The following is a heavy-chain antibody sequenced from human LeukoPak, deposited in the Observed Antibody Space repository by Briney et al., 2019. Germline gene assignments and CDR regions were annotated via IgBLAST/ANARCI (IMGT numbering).Heavy chain of an antibody. J-gene: IGHJ4*02. CDR1: GFTFSSYS. Sequence: GGSLRLSCAASGFTFSSYSMHWVRQAPGKGLEWVAFIRYDGSNKYYADSVKGRFTISRDNSKNTLYLQMNSLRAEDTAVYYCAKGGGVVAPIDYWGQGTLVTVSS. V-gene: IGHV3-30*02. D-gene: IGHD2-15*01. CDR3: AKGGGVVAPIDY. CDR2: IRYDGSNK.